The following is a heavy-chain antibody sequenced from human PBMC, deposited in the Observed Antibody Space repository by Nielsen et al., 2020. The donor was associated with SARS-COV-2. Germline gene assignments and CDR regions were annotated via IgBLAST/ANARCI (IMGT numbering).Heavy chain of an antibody. D-gene: IGHD2-15*01. CDR3: ARREEGGDWYFDL. V-gene: IGHV5-51*01. J-gene: IGHJ2*01. Sequence: GGSLRLSCKGSGYSFTSYWIGWVRQMPGKGLEWMGIIYPGDSDTRYSPSFQGQVTISADKSISPAYLQWSSLKASDTAMYYCARREEGGDWYFDLWGRGTLVTVSS. CDR1: GYSFTSYW. CDR2: IYPGDSDT.